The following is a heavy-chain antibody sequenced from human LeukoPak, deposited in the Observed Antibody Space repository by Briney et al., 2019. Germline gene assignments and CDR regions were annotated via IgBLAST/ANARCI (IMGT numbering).Heavy chain of an antibody. CDR3: AKGWFVAGDY. CDR1: GFTFSSYA. Sequence: GGSLRLSCAASGFTFSSYAMTWVRQAPGKGLEWVSGISGSGGSTYYEDSVKGRFTISRDNSKNTLYLQMNSLRAEDTAVYYCAKGWFVAGDYWGQGTLVTVSS. CDR2: ISGSGGST. D-gene: IGHD2-15*01. V-gene: IGHV3-23*01. J-gene: IGHJ4*02.